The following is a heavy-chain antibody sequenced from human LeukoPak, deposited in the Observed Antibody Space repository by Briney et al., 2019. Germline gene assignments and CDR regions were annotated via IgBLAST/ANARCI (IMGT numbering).Heavy chain of an antibody. V-gene: IGHV4-30-2*01. CDR3: AGVDLWFGYYGMDV. Sequence: SSQTLSLTCAVSGGSISSGGYSWSWIRQPPGKGLEWIGYIYHSGSTYYNPSLKSRVTISVDRSKNQFSLKLSSVTAADTAVYYCAGVDLWFGYYGMDVWGQGTTVTVSS. J-gene: IGHJ6*02. CDR1: GGSISSGGYS. D-gene: IGHD3-10*01. CDR2: IYHSGST.